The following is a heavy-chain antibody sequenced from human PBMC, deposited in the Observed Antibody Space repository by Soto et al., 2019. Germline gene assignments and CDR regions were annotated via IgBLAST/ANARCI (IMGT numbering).Heavy chain of an antibody. J-gene: IGHJ4*02. Sequence: EVQLVESGGGLVQPGRSLRLSCAASGFTFDDYAMHWVRQPPGKGLEWASSISWNSGNLGYADSVKGRFTISRDNAKNSLYLQMNSLRGEDTALYYCAKGASTTVFAFNDYWGQGTLVTVSS. D-gene: IGHD4-17*01. V-gene: IGHV3-9*01. CDR1: GFTFDDYA. CDR3: AKGASTTVFAFNDY. CDR2: ISWNSGNL.